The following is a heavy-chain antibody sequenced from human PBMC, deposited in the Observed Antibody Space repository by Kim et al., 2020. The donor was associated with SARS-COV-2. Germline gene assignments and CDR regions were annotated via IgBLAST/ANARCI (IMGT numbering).Heavy chain of an antibody. V-gene: IGHV3-33*01. Sequence: SKIHHVEYVNGRFTISRDNTKHTIYLQMKSLGAEDPAVYYCARDVTGSIDYWGQGTLVTVSS. CDR2: SKI. J-gene: IGHJ4*02. D-gene: IGHD1-20*01. CDR3: ARDVTGSIDY.